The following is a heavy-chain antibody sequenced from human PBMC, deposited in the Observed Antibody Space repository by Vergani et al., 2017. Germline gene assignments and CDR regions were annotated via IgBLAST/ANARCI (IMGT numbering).Heavy chain of an antibody. CDR1: GFTFNEYW. D-gene: IGHD3-3*01. CDR2: MNGDGDTI. J-gene: IGHJ5*02. Sequence: EVELVESGGGLVQPGGSLRLSCAASGFTFNEYWMHWARQVPGKGLVWVSGMNGDGDTISYADSVKGRFTISRDNAKNTLFLQMNSLRAEDTAVCYCARAREFRFGVVWGNWFDPWGQGTLVTVSS. V-gene: IGHV3-74*01. CDR3: ARAREFRFGVVWGNWFDP.